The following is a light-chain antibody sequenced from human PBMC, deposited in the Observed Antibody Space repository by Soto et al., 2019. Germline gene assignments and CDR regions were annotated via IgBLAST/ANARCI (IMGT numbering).Light chain of an antibody. CDR3: QQFTYLPVA. Sequence: AIQLTQSPSSLSASVGDRVTITCRASQGIGSNLAWYHQKPGKAPKVLIYDASTLESGVPSRFSGSQSGTDFTLTISSLQPEDFAPYYCQQFTYLPVALGGGTKVEI. CDR1: QGIGSN. V-gene: IGKV1D-13*01. CDR2: DAS. J-gene: IGKJ4*01.